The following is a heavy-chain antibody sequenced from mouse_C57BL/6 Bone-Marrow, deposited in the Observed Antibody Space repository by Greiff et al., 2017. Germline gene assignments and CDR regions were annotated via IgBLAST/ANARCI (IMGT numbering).Heavy chain of an antibody. Sequence: QVQLQQSGAELVRPGTSVKMSCKASGYTFTNYWIGWAKQRPGHGLEWIGDIYPGGGYTNYNEKFKGKATLTAAKSSSTAYMQFSSLTSEDSAIYYCARSGYPVPFDYGGQGTTLTVSS. CDR1: GYTFTNYW. D-gene: IGHD1-2*01. V-gene: IGHV1-63*01. J-gene: IGHJ2*01. CDR2: IYPGGGYT. CDR3: ARSGYPVPFDY.